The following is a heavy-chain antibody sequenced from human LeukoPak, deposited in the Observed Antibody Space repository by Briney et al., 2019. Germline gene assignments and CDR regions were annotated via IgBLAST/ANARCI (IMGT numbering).Heavy chain of an antibody. V-gene: IGHV4-59*01. CDR1: GGSISSYY. D-gene: IGHD4-17*01. CDR3: ASTYGDYGLHAYYYYMDV. Sequence: PSETLSLTCTVSGGSISSYYWSWIRQPPGKGLEWIGYIYYSGSTNYNPSLKSRVTISVDTSKNQFSLKLSSVTAADTAVYYCASTYGDYGLHAYYYYMDVWGKGTTVTVSS. J-gene: IGHJ6*03. CDR2: IYYSGST.